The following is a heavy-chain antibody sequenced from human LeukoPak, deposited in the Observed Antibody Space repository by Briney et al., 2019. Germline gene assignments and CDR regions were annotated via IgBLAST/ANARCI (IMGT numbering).Heavy chain of an antibody. CDR2: IWNDGNKK. J-gene: IGHJ1*01. D-gene: IGHD3/OR15-3a*01. Sequence: GGSLRLSCAASGFTFGASGMYWVRQAPGKGLEWVAMIWNDGNKKNHADSVKGRFVISRDNSRDTLYLQMNSLRAEDTAVYYCAKGEFWTGQAEYFQHWGQGTLVTVSS. CDR3: AKGEFWTGQAEYFQH. CDR1: GFTFGASG. V-gene: IGHV3-33*07.